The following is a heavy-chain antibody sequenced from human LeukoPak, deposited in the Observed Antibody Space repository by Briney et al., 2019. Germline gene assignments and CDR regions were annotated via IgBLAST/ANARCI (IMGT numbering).Heavy chain of an antibody. Sequence: GASVKVSCKASGYTFTSYYMHWVRQAPGQGLEWMGIINPSGGSTSYAQKFQGRVTMTRDTSTSTVYMELSSLRSEDTAVYYCARVGGVYYGSGSLDYWGQGTLVTVSS. CDR3: ARVGGVYYGSGSLDY. CDR1: GYTFTSYY. CDR2: INPSGGST. J-gene: IGHJ4*02. D-gene: IGHD3-10*01. V-gene: IGHV1-46*01.